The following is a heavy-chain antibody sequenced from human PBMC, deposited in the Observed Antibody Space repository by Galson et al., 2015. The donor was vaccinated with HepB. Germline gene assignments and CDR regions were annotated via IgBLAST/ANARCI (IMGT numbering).Heavy chain of an antibody. CDR3: ATGYSSGWYWRLIHFDY. Sequence: SVKVSCKVSGYTLTELSMHWVRQAPGKGLEWMGGFDPEDGETIYEQKFQGRVTMTEDTSTDTAYMELSSLRSEDTAVYYCATGYSSGWYWRLIHFDYWGQGTLVTVSS. CDR1: GYTLTELS. CDR2: FDPEDGET. D-gene: IGHD6-19*01. J-gene: IGHJ4*02. V-gene: IGHV1-24*01.